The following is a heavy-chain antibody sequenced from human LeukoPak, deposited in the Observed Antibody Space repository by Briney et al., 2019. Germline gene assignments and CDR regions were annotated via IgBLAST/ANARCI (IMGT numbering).Heavy chain of an antibody. V-gene: IGHV3-7*03. CDR2: IKEDGSEK. CDR3: ASWPVGWYGEDS. D-gene: IGHD6-19*01. Sequence: PGGSLRLSYAASGFPFNTYWMTWVRQAPGRGLEWVANIKEDGSEKFYVDSVKGRFTISRDNAKSSLYLQMNSLRVEDTAVYYCASWPVGWYGEDSWGQGTLVTVSS. CDR1: GFPFNTYW. J-gene: IGHJ4*02.